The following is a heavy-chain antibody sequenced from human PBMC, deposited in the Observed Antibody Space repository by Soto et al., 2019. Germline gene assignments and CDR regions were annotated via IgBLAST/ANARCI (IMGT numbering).Heavy chain of an antibody. J-gene: IGHJ6*02. CDR2: ISGSGGST. Sequence: GGSLRLSCAASGFTFSSYAMSWVRQAPGKGLEWVSAISGSGGSTYYADSVKGRFTISRDNSKNTLYLQMNSLRAEDTAVYYCAKDLLYPRDFWSGYSLYYYYYGMDVWGQGTTVTVSS. CDR1: GFTFSSYA. V-gene: IGHV3-23*01. D-gene: IGHD3-3*01. CDR3: AKDLLYPRDFWSGYSLYYYYYGMDV.